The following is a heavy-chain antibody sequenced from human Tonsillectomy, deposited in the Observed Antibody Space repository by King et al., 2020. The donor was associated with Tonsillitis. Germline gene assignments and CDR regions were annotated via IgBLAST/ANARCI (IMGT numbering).Heavy chain of an antibody. D-gene: IGHD3-16*02. V-gene: IGHV3-30*04. J-gene: IGHJ4*02. CDR2: ISYDGSNN. CDR1: GFTFNTYD. CDR3: ARDTSYDYVWGNYRPADY. Sequence: VQLVESGGGVVQPGRSLRLSCAASGFTFNTYDMHWVRQAPGKGLEWVAVISYDGSNNYYADSVEGRFTISRDNSKNTLYLQMNSLRADDTAIYYCARDTSYDYVWGNYRPADYWGQGTLVTVSS.